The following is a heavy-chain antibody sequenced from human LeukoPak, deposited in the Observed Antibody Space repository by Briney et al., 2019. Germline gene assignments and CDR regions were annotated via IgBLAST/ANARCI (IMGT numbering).Heavy chain of an antibody. CDR2: ITYDGRQI. V-gene: IGHV3-30*03. J-gene: IGHJ4*02. CDR1: RFTFRSYA. Sequence: GGALRLSCAASRFTFRSYAMHWVRQAPGKGREGAAVITYDGRQIYYADSVKGRFTISGDNSRNTLHLQMNSLRPEDTAVYYRARGETQYKWDYKRNIDFWGQGTLVTVSS. CDR3: ARGETQYKWDYKRNIDF. D-gene: IGHD1-7*01.